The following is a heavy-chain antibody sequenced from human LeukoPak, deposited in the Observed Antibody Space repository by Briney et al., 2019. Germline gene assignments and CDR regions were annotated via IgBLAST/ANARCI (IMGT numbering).Heavy chain of an antibody. J-gene: IGHJ4*02. CDR3: ARRFSSSGYYFNDY. CDR2: IYYSGST. V-gene: IGHV4-59*08. D-gene: IGHD3-22*01. Sequence: SETLSLTCTVSGGSISSYYWSWIRQPPGKGLEWIGYIYYSGSTNYNPSLKSRVTISVDTSKNQFSLKLCSVTAADTAVYYCARRFSSSGYYFNDYWGQGTLVTVSS. CDR1: GGSISSYY.